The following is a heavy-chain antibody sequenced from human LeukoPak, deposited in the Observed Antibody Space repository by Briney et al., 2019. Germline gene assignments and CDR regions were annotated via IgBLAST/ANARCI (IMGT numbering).Heavy chain of an antibody. CDR1: GFTFSSDS. Sequence: GGSLRLSCAASGFTFSSDSMNWGCQAPGKGLEWVSYISSSSSTIYYADSVKGRFTISRDNAKNSLYLQMNSLRDEDTAVYYCARVQSIRTVAGHFDYWGQGALVTVSS. CDR3: ARVQSIRTVAGHFDY. CDR2: ISSSSSTI. V-gene: IGHV3-48*02. J-gene: IGHJ4*02. D-gene: IGHD6-19*01.